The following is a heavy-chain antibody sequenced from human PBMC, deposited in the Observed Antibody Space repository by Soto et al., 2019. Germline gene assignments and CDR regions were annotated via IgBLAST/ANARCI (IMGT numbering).Heavy chain of an antibody. Sequence: QVQLQESGPGLVKPSGTLSLTCAVTDASISSSNWWSWVRQPPGKGLEWIGEIYHSGSTNYNPSLKSRVTISVDKSKNQFSLKLSSVTAADTAVYYCASTSNLWLYSYDHWGQGTLVTVSS. CDR2: IYHSGST. CDR1: DASISSSNW. J-gene: IGHJ4*02. D-gene: IGHD5-18*01. CDR3: ASTSNLWLYSYDH. V-gene: IGHV4-4*02.